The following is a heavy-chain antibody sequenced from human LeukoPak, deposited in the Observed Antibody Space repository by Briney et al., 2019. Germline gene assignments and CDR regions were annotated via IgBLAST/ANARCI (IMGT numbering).Heavy chain of an antibody. D-gene: IGHD3-3*01. CDR3: ARGGDPPLHNRFWSGYYTSETGANWFDP. V-gene: IGHV1-8*03. CDR1: GYTFTGYY. CDR2: MNPNSGNT. J-gene: IGHJ5*02. Sequence: ASVKVSCRASGYTFTGYYMHWVRQAPGQGLEWMGWMNPNSGNTGYAQKFQGRVTITRNTSISTAYMELSSLRSEDTAVYYCARGGDPPLHNRFWSGYYTSETGANWFDPWGQGTLVTVSS.